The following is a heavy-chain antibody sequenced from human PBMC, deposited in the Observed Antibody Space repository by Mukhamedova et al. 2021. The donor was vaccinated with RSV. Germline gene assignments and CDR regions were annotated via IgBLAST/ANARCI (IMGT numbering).Heavy chain of an antibody. Sequence: GDYYWNWVRQPPGKGLEWIGNIYKSGGTSYNPSLSSRINISIDTSKNQFSLSLTSVTAADTAVHYCAGVNTGTKSFDSWGPGTLV. CDR1: GDYY. CDR3: AGVNTGTKSFDS. D-gene: IGHD4-11*01. V-gene: IGHV4-30-4*08. J-gene: IGHJ4*02. CDR2: IYKSGGT.